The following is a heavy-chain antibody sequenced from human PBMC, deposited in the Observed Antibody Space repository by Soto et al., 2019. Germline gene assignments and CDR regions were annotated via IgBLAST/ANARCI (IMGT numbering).Heavy chain of an antibody. CDR2: IKEDGSER. J-gene: IGHJ6*02. Sequence: GGSLRLSCAVYGFSFGTYWMSWVRQAPGKGLEWLASIKEDGSERYYLDSVKGRFTISRDNARNSLYLQMNSLRAEDTAVYYCARTINFGLPGNGMDVWGQGTTVTVSS. CDR1: GFSFGTYW. CDR3: ARTINFGLPGNGMDV. V-gene: IGHV3-7*01. D-gene: IGHD3-16*01.